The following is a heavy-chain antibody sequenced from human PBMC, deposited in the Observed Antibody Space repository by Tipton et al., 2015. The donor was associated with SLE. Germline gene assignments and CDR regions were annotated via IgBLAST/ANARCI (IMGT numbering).Heavy chain of an antibody. Sequence: SLRLSCAASGFTFDAYDMHWVRQAPGKGLEWVSLISGHGGSTDYADSVRGRFTVSRHNSKGSLYLQMNSLKPEDTALYYCGKADCGGGACYLIDSWGQGTLVTVSS. V-gene: IGHV3-43D*04. D-gene: IGHD2-21*02. CDR1: GFTFDAYD. CDR2: ISGHGGST. CDR3: GKADCGGGACYLIDS. J-gene: IGHJ4*02.